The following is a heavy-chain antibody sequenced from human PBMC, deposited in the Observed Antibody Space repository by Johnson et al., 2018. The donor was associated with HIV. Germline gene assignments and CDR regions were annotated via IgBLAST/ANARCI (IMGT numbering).Heavy chain of an antibody. CDR3: AKGRYSSSWYLAVAFDI. CDR1: GFTFSSYA. D-gene: IGHD6-13*01. J-gene: IGHJ3*02. V-gene: IGHV3-23*01. CDR2: ISGSGGST. Sequence: EVQLMESGGGVVQPGRSLRLSCAASGFTFSSYAMHWVRQAPGKGLEWVSVISGSGGSTYYADSVKGRFTISRDNSKNTLFLQMKSLRAEDTAVYHCAKGRYSSSWYLAVAFDIWGQGTMVTVSS.